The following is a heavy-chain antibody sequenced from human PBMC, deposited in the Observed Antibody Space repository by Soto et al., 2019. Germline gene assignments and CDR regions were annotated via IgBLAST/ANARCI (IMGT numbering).Heavy chain of an antibody. CDR2: ISYDGSNK. V-gene: IGHV3-30-3*01. D-gene: IGHD6-6*01. Sequence: GGSLRLSCAASGFTFSSYAMHWVRQAPGKGLEWVAVISYDGSNKYYADSVKGRFTISRDNSKNTLYLQMNSLRAEDTAVYYCARETFRPSPFGYWGQGTLVTVSS. J-gene: IGHJ4*02. CDR3: ARETFRPSPFGY. CDR1: GFTFSSYA.